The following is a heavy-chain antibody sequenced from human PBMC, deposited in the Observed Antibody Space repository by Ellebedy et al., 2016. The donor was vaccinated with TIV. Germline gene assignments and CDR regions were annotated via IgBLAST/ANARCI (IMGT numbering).Heavy chain of an antibody. CDR2: IYYSGST. Sequence: MPSETLSLTCTVSGGSISSYYWSRIRQPPGKGLEWIGYIYYSGSTNYNPSLKSRVTISVDTSKNQFSLKLSSVTAADTAVYYCARDQHYGRDAFDIWGQGTMVTVSS. V-gene: IGHV4-59*01. CDR1: GGSISSYY. J-gene: IGHJ3*02. CDR3: ARDQHYGRDAFDI. D-gene: IGHD4-17*01.